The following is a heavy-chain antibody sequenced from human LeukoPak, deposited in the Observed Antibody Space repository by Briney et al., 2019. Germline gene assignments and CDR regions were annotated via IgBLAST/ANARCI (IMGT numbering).Heavy chain of an antibody. D-gene: IGHD4-11*01. CDR1: GYTFTGNN. CDR3: ARDGHSNYYNYYYYMDV. J-gene: IGHJ6*03. Sequence: ASVKVSCKASGYTFTGNNMHWVRQAPGQGLEWMGRINPNNGDTIYAQTFQGRVTMTRDTSISTAYMELSRLLSDDTAVYYCARDGHSNYYNYYYYMDVWGKGTTVTVFS. CDR2: INPNNGDT. V-gene: IGHV1-2*06.